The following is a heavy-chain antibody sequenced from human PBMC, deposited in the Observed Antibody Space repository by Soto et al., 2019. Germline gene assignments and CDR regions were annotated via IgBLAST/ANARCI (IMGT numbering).Heavy chain of an antibody. J-gene: IGHJ4*02. Sequence: VKVSCKXSGYTFTSYAMHWVRQAPGQRLEWMGWINAGNGNTKYSQKFQGRVTITRDTSASTAYMELSSLRSEDTAVYYCARAVSYGDYPFVGYWGQGTLVTVSS. CDR3: ARAVSYGDYPFVGY. CDR2: INAGNGNT. D-gene: IGHD4-17*01. V-gene: IGHV1-3*01. CDR1: GYTFTSYA.